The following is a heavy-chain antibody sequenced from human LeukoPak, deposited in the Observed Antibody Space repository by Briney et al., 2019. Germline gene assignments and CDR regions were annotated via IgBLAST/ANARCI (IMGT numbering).Heavy chain of an antibody. CDR3: AKDFLTTVTTYDY. V-gene: IGHV3-33*06. CDR1: GFTFSSYG. D-gene: IGHD4-4*01. J-gene: IGHJ4*02. Sequence: GRSLRLSCAASGFTFSSYGMHWVRQAPGKGLEWVAVIWYDGSNKYYADSVKGRFTISRDNSKNTLYLQMNSLRAEDTAVYYCAKDFLTTVTTYDYWGQGTLVTVSS. CDR2: IWYDGSNK.